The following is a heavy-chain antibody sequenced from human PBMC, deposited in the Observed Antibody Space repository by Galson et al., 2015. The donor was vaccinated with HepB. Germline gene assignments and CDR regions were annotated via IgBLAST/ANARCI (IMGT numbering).Heavy chain of an antibody. D-gene: IGHD1-26*01. CDR1: GYTFTTSA. Sequence: SVKVSCKASGYTFTTSALNWVRQAPGQGLEWVGRINTNTGHPTYAQGFTGHFVFSLDTSVSTAYLQIASLRPEDTAIYYCARDRGSHSHFFDSWGQGTLLTVSS. CDR2: INTNTGHP. V-gene: IGHV7-4-1*01. CDR3: ARDRGSHSHFFDS. J-gene: IGHJ4*02.